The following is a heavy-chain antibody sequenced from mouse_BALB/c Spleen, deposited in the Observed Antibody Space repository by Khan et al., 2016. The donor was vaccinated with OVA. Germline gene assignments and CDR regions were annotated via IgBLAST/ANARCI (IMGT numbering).Heavy chain of an antibody. CDR3: ARAYYANYREAMDY. Sequence: VKLLESGPGLVAPSQSLSITCTVSGFSLTGYGVNWVRQPPGKGLEWLGMIWGDGSTDYNSGIKSRLSITKDNSKSQVFLKMNSLQTDDTTRYYGARAYYANYREAMDYWGQGTSVTVSS. J-gene: IGHJ4*01. V-gene: IGHV2-6-7*01. CDR1: GFSLTGYG. D-gene: IGHD2-10*01. CDR2: IWGDGST.